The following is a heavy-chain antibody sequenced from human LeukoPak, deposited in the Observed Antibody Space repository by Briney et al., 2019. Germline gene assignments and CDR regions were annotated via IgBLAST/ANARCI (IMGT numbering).Heavy chain of an antibody. CDR3: AKDSSPTGTPYFDY. V-gene: IGHV1-46*01. Sequence: ASVKVSCKASGYTFTSYYMHWVRQAPGQGLEWMGVINPSGGGTSYAQKFQGTVTMTRDTSTSTVYMGLSSLRAEDMALYYCAKDSSPTGTPYFDYWGQGTLVTVSS. J-gene: IGHJ4*02. CDR1: GYTFTSYY. D-gene: IGHD1/OR15-1a*01. CDR2: INPSGGGT.